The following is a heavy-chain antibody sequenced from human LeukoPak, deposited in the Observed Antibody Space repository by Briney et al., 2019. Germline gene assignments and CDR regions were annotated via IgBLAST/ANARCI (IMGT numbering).Heavy chain of an antibody. CDR3: ARDLTTLAAAGRGLLGY. CDR1: GYTFTSYG. J-gene: IGHJ4*02. D-gene: IGHD6-13*01. CDR2: ISAYNGNT. Sequence: GASVKVSCKASGYTFTSYGISWVRQAPGQGLEWMGWISAYNGNTNYAQKLQGRVTMTTDTSTSTAYMELRSLRSDDTAVYYCARDLTTLAAAGRGLLGYWGQGTLVTVSS. V-gene: IGHV1-18*01.